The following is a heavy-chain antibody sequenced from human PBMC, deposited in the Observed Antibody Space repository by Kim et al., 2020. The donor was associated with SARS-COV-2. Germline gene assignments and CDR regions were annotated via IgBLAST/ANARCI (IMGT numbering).Heavy chain of an antibody. V-gene: IGHV3-23*01. CDR2: ISGSGGST. J-gene: IGHJ6*02. Sequence: GGSLRLSCAASGFTFSSYAMSWVRPAPGKGLEWVSAISGSGGSTYYADSVKGRFTISRDNSKNTLYLQMNSLRAEDTAVYYCAKDGCRVVVAATCGMDVWGQGTTVTVSS. D-gene: IGHD2-15*01. CDR3: AKDGCRVVVAATCGMDV. CDR1: GFTFSSYA.